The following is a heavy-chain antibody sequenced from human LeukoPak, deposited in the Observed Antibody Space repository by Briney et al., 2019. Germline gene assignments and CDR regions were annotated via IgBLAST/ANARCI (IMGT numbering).Heavy chain of an antibody. CDR1: GFTFSSYA. J-gene: IGHJ4*02. D-gene: IGHD3-22*01. Sequence: GRSLRLSCAASGFTFSSYAMHWVRQAPGKGLEWVAVISYDGSNKYHADSVKGRFTISRDNSKNTLYLQMNSLRAEDTAVYYCARELFLYYDSSGYGWGQGTLVTVSS. CDR2: ISYDGSNK. V-gene: IGHV3-30-3*01. CDR3: ARELFLYYDSSGYG.